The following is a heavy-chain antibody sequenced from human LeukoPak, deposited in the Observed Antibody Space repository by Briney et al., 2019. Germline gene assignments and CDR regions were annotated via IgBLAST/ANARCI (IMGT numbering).Heavy chain of an antibody. J-gene: IGHJ4*02. Sequence: GGSLRLSCAASGFTFRSYSMNWVRQPPGKGLEWVSIIGGSGGDIHYADSVKGRFTISRDNSKNTLYLQMNSLRVEDTAIYYCAIDPNWGIHYWGQGVLVTVSS. CDR3: AIDPNWGIHY. CDR1: GFTFRSYS. D-gene: IGHD7-27*01. V-gene: IGHV3-23*01. CDR2: IGGSGGDI.